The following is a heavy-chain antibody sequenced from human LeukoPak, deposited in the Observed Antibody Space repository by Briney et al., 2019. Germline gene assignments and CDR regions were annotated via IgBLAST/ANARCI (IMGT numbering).Heavy chain of an antibody. V-gene: IGHV3-23*01. CDR2: VSGSGTDT. J-gene: IGHJ3*01. D-gene: IGHD3-10*01. Sequence: PGGSLRLSCAASGFSFSSYAMSWVRQTPGKGLDWVSAVSGSGTDTFYDNSVKGRFTISRDNSKNTLYLQMNDLRAEDTAIYYCAKRKFYGSGSVFVSHAFDFWGQGTMVTVPS. CDR1: GFSFSSYA. CDR3: AKRKFYGSGSVFVSHAFDF.